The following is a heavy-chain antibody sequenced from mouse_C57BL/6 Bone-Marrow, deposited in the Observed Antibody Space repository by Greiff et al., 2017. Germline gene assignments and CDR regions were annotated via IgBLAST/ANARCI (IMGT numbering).Heavy chain of an antibody. CDR1: GFTFTDYY. Sequence: EVKVVESGGGLVQPGGSLSLSCAASGFTFTDYYMSWVRQPPGQALEWLGFIRNKANGYTTEYSASVKGRFTISRDTSQSILYLQMNALRAEDSATYYCARYKGDRGYAMDYWGQGTSVTVSS. CDR2: IRNKANGYTT. J-gene: IGHJ4*01. CDR3: ARYKGDRGYAMDY. D-gene: IGHD2-14*01. V-gene: IGHV7-3*01.